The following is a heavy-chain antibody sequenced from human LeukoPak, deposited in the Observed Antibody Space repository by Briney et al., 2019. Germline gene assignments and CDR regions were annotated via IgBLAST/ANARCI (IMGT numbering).Heavy chain of an antibody. CDR2: ISYDGSNK. CDR1: GFTFSSYG. D-gene: IGHD3-22*01. V-gene: IGHV3-30*18. Sequence: GGSLRLSCAASGFTFSSYGMHWVRQAPGKGLEWVAVISYDGSNKYYADSVKGRFTISRDNSKNTLYLQMNSLRAEDTAVHYCAKEGDYYDSRALGYWGQGTLVTVSS. CDR3: AKEGDYYDSRALGY. J-gene: IGHJ4*02.